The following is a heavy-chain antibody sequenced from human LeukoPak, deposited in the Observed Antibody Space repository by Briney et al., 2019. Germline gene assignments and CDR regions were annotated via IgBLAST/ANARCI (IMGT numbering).Heavy chain of an antibody. Sequence: GASVKVSCKASGYTFTGYYMHWVRQAPGQGLEWMGWINPNSGGTNYAQKFQGRVTMTRDTSISTAYMELSRLRSDDTAVYYCARDQVVPAARHEYFQHWGQGTLVTVSS. V-gene: IGHV1-2*02. CDR1: GYTFTGYY. CDR2: INPNSGGT. J-gene: IGHJ1*01. D-gene: IGHD2-2*01. CDR3: ARDQVVPAARHEYFQH.